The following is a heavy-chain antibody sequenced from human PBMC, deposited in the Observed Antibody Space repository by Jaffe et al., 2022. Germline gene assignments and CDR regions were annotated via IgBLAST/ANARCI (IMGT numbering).Heavy chain of an antibody. J-gene: IGHJ6*03. D-gene: IGHD5-12*01. CDR1: GYSFTSYW. CDR2: IYPGDSDT. CDR3: ARQRRSGYDYGHYYYYMDV. V-gene: IGHV5-51*01. Sequence: EVQLVQSGAEVKKPGESLKISCKGSGYSFTSYWIGWVRQMPGKGLEWMGIIYPGDSDTRYSPSFQGQVTISADKSISTAYLQWSSLKASDTAMYYCARQRRSGYDYGHYYYYMDVWGKGTTVTVSS.